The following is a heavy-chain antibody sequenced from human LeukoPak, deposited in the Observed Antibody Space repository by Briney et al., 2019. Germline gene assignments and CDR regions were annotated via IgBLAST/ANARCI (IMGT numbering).Heavy chain of an antibody. J-gene: IGHJ4*02. CDR3: ARSYDYIWGSFDQ. V-gene: IGHV3-30*03. D-gene: IGHD3-16*01. CDR2: ISYDGINK. CDR1: EFTFSSYG. Sequence: PGGSLRLSCAASEFTFSSYGMHWVRQAPGKGLEWVAFISYDGINKNYADSVKGRFTISRDNSKNTLYLQMNSLRAEDTSVYYCARSYDYIWGSFDQWGQGTLVTVSS.